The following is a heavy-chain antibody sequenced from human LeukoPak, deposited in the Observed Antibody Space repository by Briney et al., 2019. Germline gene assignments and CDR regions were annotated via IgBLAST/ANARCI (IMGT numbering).Heavy chain of an antibody. J-gene: IGHJ6*03. CDR2: INPSGVST. CDR1: GYTFTSYY. Sequence: GASVKVSCKASGYTFTSYYMHWVRQAPGQGLEWMGIINPSGVSTSYAQRFQGRVTMTRDMSTSTVYMELSSLRSEDTAVYYCARCGIVVVPAAILSRNYYYYMDVWGKGTTVTVSS. CDR3: ARCGIVVVPAAILSRNYYYYMDV. D-gene: IGHD2-2*01. V-gene: IGHV1-46*01.